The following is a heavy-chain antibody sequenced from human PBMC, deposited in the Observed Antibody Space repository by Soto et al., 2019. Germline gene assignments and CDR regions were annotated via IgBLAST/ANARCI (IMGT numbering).Heavy chain of an antibody. D-gene: IGHD3-3*01. J-gene: IGHJ6*03. V-gene: IGHV1-8*01. Sequence: ASVKVSCKASGYTFTSYDINWVRQATGQGLEWMGWMNPNSGNTGYAQKFQGRVTMTRNTSISTAYMELSSLRSEDTAVYYCARTGDFWSGYYNYYYMDVWGKGTTVTVSS. CDR2: MNPNSGNT. CDR1: GYTFTSYD. CDR3: ARTGDFWSGYYNYYYMDV.